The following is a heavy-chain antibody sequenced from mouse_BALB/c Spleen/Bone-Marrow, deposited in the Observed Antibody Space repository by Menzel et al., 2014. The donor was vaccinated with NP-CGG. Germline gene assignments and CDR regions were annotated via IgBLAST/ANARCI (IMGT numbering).Heavy chain of an antibody. CDR3: VRGNYGNYVDYFDF. D-gene: IGHD2-1*01. Sequence: DVMLVESGGGLVQPGGSLKLSCAASGFTFSIYGMSWVRQTPDKRLELVATINGNGGSTYYPDSVKGRFTISRDTAKNTLYLQMSSLKSEETAMYYCVRGNYGNYVDYFDFWGQGTTLTVSS. CDR1: GFTFSIYG. CDR2: INGNGGST. V-gene: IGHV5-6-3*01. J-gene: IGHJ2*01.